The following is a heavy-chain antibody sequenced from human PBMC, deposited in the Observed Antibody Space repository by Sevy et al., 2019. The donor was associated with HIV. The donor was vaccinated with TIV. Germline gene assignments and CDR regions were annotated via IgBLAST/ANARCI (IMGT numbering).Heavy chain of an antibody. Sequence: GESLKISCAASGFTVSSNYMSWVRQAPGKGLEWVSVIYSGGSTYYADSVKGRFTISRDNSKNTLYLQMNSLRAEDTAVYYCARDGSGGYFDYWGQGTLVTVSS. CDR3: ARDGSGGYFDY. CDR2: IYSGGST. CDR1: GFTVSSNY. J-gene: IGHJ4*02. V-gene: IGHV3-53*01. D-gene: IGHD1-1*01.